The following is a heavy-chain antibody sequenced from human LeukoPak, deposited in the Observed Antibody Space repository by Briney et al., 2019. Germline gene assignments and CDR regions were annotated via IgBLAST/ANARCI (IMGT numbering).Heavy chain of an antibody. J-gene: IGHJ6*02. V-gene: IGHV4-4*07. CDR3: ARAFSTVKGYYGMDV. CDR1: GGSMSSYY. D-gene: IGHD4-17*01. Sequence: PSETLSLTCSVSGGSMSSYYWTWIRQPAGKRLEWIGRIYSSENTNYNPSLKSRVTISVDKSKNQFSLKLSSVTAAGTAVYYCARAFSTVKGYYGMDVWGQGTTVTVSS. CDR2: IYSSENT.